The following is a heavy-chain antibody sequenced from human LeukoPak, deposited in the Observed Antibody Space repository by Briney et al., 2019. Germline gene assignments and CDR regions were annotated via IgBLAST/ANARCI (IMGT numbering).Heavy chain of an antibody. D-gene: IGHD3-3*01. Sequence: PGGSLRLSCAASGFTFSSYWMTWVRQAPGKGLEWVANIIQDGSEKYYVDSLKGRFTISRDNAKNALYLQMNSLRAEDTAVYYCARPFLQWLLSPDYWGQGTLVTVSS. J-gene: IGHJ4*02. CDR2: IIQDGSEK. CDR3: ARPFLQWLLSPDY. CDR1: GFTFSSYW. V-gene: IGHV3-7*05.